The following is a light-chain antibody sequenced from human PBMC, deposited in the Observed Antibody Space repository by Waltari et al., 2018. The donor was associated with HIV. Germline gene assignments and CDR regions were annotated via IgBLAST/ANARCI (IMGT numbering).Light chain of an antibody. CDR2: EVN. V-gene: IGLV2-8*01. CDR1: SSDIGGYNY. J-gene: IGLJ2*01. CDR3: SSYAGSNNL. Sequence: QSALTQPPSASGSPGQSVTISCTGTSSDIGGYNYVSWYQHHPGKVPKLIIYEVNRRPSGVPDRFSGSKSGNTASLTVSGLQAEDEADYYCSSYAGSNNLFGGGTKLTVL.